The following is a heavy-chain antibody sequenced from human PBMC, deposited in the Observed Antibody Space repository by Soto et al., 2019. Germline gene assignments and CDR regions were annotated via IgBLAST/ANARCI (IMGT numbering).Heavy chain of an antibody. CDR3: TSDTFGLRDT. D-gene: IGHD3-16*01. V-gene: IGHV3-74*01. CDR1: GFPFRHYW. CDR2: INPAGTIT. J-gene: IGHJ5*02. Sequence: PGGSLRLSCAASGFPFRHYWMHWVRQTPGKGLVWVSRINPAGTITNYADSVEGRFTISRDNADSALFLQMNSLSVEDTAIYYCTSDTFGLRDTWGQGTLVTVSS.